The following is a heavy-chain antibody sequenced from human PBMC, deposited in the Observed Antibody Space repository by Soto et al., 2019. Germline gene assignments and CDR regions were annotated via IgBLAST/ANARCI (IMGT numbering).Heavy chain of an antibody. J-gene: IGHJ5*02. CDR1: GGSISSSNYY. V-gene: IGHV4-39*01. Sequence: SETLSLTCTVSGGSISSSNYYWGWIRQPPGKGLEWIGSIYYSGSTYFNPSLKNRVTISVDTSKNQFSLKLSSVTAADTAVYYCARHYYGSGSYSPNWFDPWGLGTLVTVSS. D-gene: IGHD3-10*01. CDR2: IYYSGST. CDR3: ARHYYGSGSYSPNWFDP.